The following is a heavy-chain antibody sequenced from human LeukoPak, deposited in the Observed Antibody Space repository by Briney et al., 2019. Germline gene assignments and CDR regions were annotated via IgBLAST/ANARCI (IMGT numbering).Heavy chain of an antibody. Sequence: PGGSLRLSCAASGFTFSSYGMHWVRQAPGKGLEWVAFIRYDGSNKYYADSVKGRFTISRDNSKNTLYLQMNSLRAEDTAVYYCAKDKPPYCGGGCYSGKDYWGQGTLVTVSS. CDR3: AKDKPPYCGGGCYSGKDY. CDR2: IRYDGSNK. CDR1: GFTFSSYG. J-gene: IGHJ4*02. D-gene: IGHD2-21*02. V-gene: IGHV3-30*02.